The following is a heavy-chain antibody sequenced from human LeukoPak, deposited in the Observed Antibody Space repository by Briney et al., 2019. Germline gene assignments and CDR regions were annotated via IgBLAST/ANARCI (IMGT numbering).Heavy chain of an antibody. CDR2: ISSSSSTI. CDR1: GFTFSSYS. CDR3: ARGGYYYDSSGYRTALDY. Sequence: PGGSLRLPCAASGFTFSSYSMNWVRQAPGKGLEWVSYISSSSSTIYYADSVKGRFTISRDNAKNSLYLQMNSLRAEDTAVYYCARGGYYYDSSGYRTALDYWGQGTLVTVSS. D-gene: IGHD3-22*01. J-gene: IGHJ4*02. V-gene: IGHV3-48*01.